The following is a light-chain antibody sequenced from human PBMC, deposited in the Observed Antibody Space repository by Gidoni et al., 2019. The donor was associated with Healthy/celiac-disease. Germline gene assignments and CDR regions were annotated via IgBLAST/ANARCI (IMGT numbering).Light chain of an antibody. CDR1: SSNIGSTP. V-gene: IGLV1-44*01. CDR2: SNN. CDR3: AAWDDSLNGVV. Sequence: QSVLTQQPSASGTPGQGVTISCSGSSSNIGSTPVNWYQQLPGTAPKLLIYSNNQRPSGVPDRFSGSKSGTSASLAISGLQSEDEADYYCAAWDDSLNGVVFGGGTKLTVL. J-gene: IGLJ2*01.